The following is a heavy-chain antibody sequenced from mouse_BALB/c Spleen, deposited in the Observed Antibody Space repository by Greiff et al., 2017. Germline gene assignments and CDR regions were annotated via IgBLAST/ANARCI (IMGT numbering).Heavy chain of an antibody. Sequence: QVQLQQSGAELMKPGASVKISCKATGYTFSSYWIEWVKQRPGHGLEWIGEILPGSGSTNYNEKFKGKATFTADTSSNTAYMQLSSLTSEDSAVYYCARWDGNYSYYYAMDYWGQVTSVTVSS. J-gene: IGHJ4*01. CDR3: ARWDGNYSYYYAMDY. V-gene: IGHV1-9*01. CDR1: GYTFSSYW. CDR2: ILPGSGST. D-gene: IGHD2-1*01.